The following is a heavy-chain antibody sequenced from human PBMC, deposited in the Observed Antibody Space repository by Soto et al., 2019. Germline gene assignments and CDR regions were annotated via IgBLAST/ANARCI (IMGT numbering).Heavy chain of an antibody. CDR2: IWYDGSNK. D-gene: IGHD3-10*01. CDR1: GFTFSSYG. CDR3: ARGYYYVSGSADYFDY. Sequence: QVQLVESGGGVVQPGRSLRLSCAASGFTFSSYGMHWVRQAPGKGLEWVAVIWYDGSNKYYADSVKGRFTISRDNSKNTLYLQMNSLRAEDTAVYYCARGYYYVSGSADYFDYWGQGTLVTVSS. V-gene: IGHV3-33*01. J-gene: IGHJ4*02.